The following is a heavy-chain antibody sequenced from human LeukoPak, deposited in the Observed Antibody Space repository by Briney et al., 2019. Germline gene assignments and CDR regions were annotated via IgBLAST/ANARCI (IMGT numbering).Heavy chain of an antibody. CDR2: ITGSGGKT. CDR1: GFIFSTYE. J-gene: IGHJ3*02. Sequence: PGGSLRLSCAASGFIFSTYEMNWVRQAPGRGLDWLSYITGSGGKTYYAGSVRGRFTISRDNANKLMFLHMNSLRAEDTAVYYCARDLGDYVGYDAFDIWSQATMVTVSS. CDR3: ARDLGDYVGYDAFDI. V-gene: IGHV3-48*03. D-gene: IGHD4-17*01.